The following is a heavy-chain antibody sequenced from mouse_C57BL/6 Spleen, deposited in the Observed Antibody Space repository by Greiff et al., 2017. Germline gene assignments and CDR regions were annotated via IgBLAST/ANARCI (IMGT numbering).Heavy chain of an antibody. V-gene: IGHV1-61*01. CDR2: IYPSDSET. CDR3: ARPYSNYVYWYFDV. CDR1: GYTFTSYW. Sequence: QVQLQQPGAELVRPGSSVKLSCKASGYTFTSYWMDWVKQRPGQGLEWIGNIYPSDSETHYNQKFKDKATLTVDKSSSTAYMQLSSLTSEDSAVYYCARPYSNYVYWYFDVWGTGTTVTVSS. D-gene: IGHD2-5*01. J-gene: IGHJ1*03.